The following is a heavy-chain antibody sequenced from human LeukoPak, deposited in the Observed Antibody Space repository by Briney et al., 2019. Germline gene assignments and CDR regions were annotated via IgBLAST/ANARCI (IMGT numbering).Heavy chain of an antibody. Sequence: QPGGSLRLSCAASGFTFSSYGMHWVRQAPGKGLEWVSYISSSSSTIYYADSVKGRFTISRDNAKNSLYLQMNSLRAEDTAVYYCARRRSCTSCYTHYYYMDVWGKGTTVTVSS. CDR1: GFTFSSYG. CDR3: ARRRSCTSCYTHYYYMDV. CDR2: ISSSSSTI. V-gene: IGHV3-48*01. J-gene: IGHJ6*03. D-gene: IGHD2-2*02.